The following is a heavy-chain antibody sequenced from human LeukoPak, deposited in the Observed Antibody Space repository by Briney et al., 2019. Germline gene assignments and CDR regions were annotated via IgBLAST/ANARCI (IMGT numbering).Heavy chain of an antibody. D-gene: IGHD6-25*01. J-gene: IGHJ4*02. Sequence: GGSLRLSCAASGFTFSSYEMNWVRQAPGKGLEWVANTKKDGSEKHYVDSVKGRFTISRDNAKNSLYLQMNSLRVEDTAVYYCARGSRAAAESYFDSWGQGTLVTVSS. CDR1: GFTFSSYE. CDR2: TKKDGSEK. CDR3: ARGSRAAAESYFDS. V-gene: IGHV3-7*01.